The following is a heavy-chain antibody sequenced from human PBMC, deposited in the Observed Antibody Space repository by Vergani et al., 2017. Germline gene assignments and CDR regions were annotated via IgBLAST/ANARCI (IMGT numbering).Heavy chain of an antibody. J-gene: IGHJ2*01. CDR1: GYTFTSYY. Sequence: VQLVPSGAGVKKPGASVKVSCKASGYTFTSYYMHWVRPAPGKGLEWMGIINPSGGSTSYAQKFQGRVTMNRDTSTSTVYMELSSLRSEDTAVSYCARDLALAAYFDLWGRGTLVTVSS. CDR2: INPSGGST. D-gene: IGHD3-16*01. V-gene: IGHV1-46*01. CDR3: ARDLALAAYFDL.